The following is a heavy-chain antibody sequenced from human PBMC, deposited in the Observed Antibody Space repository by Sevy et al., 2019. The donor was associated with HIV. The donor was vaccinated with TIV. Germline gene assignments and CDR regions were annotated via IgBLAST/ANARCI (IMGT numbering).Heavy chain of an antibody. CDR1: GFTFSSYG. CDR3: AKLSAMIATVDYFYYYGMDV. D-gene: IGHD2-21*01. CDR2: LRYDGSNK. V-gene: IGHV3-30*02. J-gene: IGHJ6*02. Sequence: GGSLRLSCVASGFTFSSYGINWVRQAPGKGPEWVAFLRYDGSNKYYADFVRGRFTISRDNSKNTLYLQMNSLRAEDTAVYYCAKLSAMIATVDYFYYYGMDVWGQGTTVTVSS.